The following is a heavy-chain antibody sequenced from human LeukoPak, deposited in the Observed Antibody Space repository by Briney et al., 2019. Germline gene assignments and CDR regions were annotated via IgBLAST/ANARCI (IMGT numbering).Heavy chain of an antibody. V-gene: IGHV3-7*04. CDR3: ARADWFSFDY. CDR1: GFXSSSYW. CDR2: IKPDGGEK. J-gene: IGHJ4*02. D-gene: IGHD3-9*01. Sequence: GGSLRLSCAASGFXSSSYWISWGRHAPGEGLGWGAAIKPDGGEKDYVDSVKGRFAICRDNAKNSLYLQMNTLRAEDTAVYYCARADWFSFDYWGQGTLVTVSS.